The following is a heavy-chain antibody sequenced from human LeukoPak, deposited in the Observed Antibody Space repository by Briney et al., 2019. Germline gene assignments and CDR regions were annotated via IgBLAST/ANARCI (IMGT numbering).Heavy chain of an antibody. CDR3: AKDIRRYSSGDH. Sequence: GGSLRLSCAASGFTFSSYAMSWVRQAPGKGLERVSAISGSGGSTYYADSVKGRFTISRDNSKNTLYLQMNSLRAEDTAVYYCAKDIRRYSSGDHWGQGTLVTVSS. D-gene: IGHD6-25*01. J-gene: IGHJ4*02. CDR1: GFTFSSYA. CDR2: ISGSGGST. V-gene: IGHV3-23*01.